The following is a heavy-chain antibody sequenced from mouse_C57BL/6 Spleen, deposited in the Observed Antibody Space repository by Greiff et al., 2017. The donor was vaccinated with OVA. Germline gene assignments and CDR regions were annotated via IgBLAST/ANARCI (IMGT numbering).Heavy chain of an antibody. J-gene: IGHJ4*01. CDR1: GFTFSDYG. V-gene: IGHV5-17*01. CDR3: ASNPTGAMDY. Sequence: EVKLMESGGGLVKPGGSLKLSCAASGFTFSDYGMHWVRQAPEKGLEWVAYISSGSSTIYYADTVKGRFTISRDKAKNTLCLQMTGLRSEDTAMYYCASNPTGAMDYWGQGTSVTVSS. CDR2: ISSGSSTI.